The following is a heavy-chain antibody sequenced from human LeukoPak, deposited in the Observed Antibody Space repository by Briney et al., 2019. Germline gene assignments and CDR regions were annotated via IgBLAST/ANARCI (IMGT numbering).Heavy chain of an antibody. CDR1: GFTFSSYW. Sequence: GGSLRLSCAASGFTFSSYWMSWVRQAPGKGLEWVSSISSSSSYIYYADSVKGRFTISRDNSKNTLYLQMNSLRAEDTAVYYCAKDPRRYSRTGGYFDYWGQGTLVTVSS. V-gene: IGHV3-21*01. J-gene: IGHJ4*02. CDR3: AKDPRRYSRTGGYFDY. D-gene: IGHD6-13*01. CDR2: ISSSSSYI.